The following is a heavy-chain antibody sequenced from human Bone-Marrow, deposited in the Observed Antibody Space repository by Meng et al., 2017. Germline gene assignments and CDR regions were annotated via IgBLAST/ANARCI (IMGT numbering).Heavy chain of an antibody. J-gene: IGHJ6*02. Sequence: GESLKISCAASEFTFSNYAMSWVRQAPGKGLEWVSAVSGSGASTYYADSVKGRFTISRDNSKNTLYLQMNSLRVEDTAVYYCAKMRITMVRGVVLYYYGMDVWGQGTTVTVSS. D-gene: IGHD3-10*01. V-gene: IGHV3-23*01. CDR3: AKMRITMVRGVVLYYYGMDV. CDR2: VSGSGAST. CDR1: EFTFSNYA.